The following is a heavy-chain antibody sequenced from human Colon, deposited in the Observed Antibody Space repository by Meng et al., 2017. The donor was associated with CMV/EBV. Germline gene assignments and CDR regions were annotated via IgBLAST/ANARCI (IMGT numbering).Heavy chain of an antibody. Sequence: SVKVSCKAPGGTFNDYGVSWVRQAPGQGLEWVGGIVPKYDMTNFAQKFQGRLAMTADKTTDTAYLELSSLRSEDTAVYYCAQLWNEFGYCSSPGCSLDHWGQGTLVTVSS. CDR3: AQLWNEFGYCSSPGCSLDH. D-gene: IGHD2-2*03. V-gene: IGHV1-69*10. J-gene: IGHJ4*02. CDR2: IVPKYDMT. CDR1: GGTFNDYG.